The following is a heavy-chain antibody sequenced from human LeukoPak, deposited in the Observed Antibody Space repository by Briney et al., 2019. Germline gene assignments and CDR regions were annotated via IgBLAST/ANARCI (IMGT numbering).Heavy chain of an antibody. CDR2: AYYSGHT. CDR1: GGSISDNY. D-gene: IGHD2-15*01. V-gene: IGHV4-59*08. J-gene: IGHJ4*02. CDR3: ARHPFATPFDY. Sequence: SETLSLTCTVSGGSISDNYWSWIRQPPGKGLEWIGYAYYSGHTNYNSSLKSRVTMSLDTSKSQFSLRLSSVTAADTAVYFCARHPFATPFDYWGPGTLVTVFS.